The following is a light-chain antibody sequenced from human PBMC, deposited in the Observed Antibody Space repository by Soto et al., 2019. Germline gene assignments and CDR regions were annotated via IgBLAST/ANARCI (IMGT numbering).Light chain of an antibody. CDR1: QSVSSY. CDR3: QQRSNWPKLT. Sequence: EIVLTQSPATLSLCPGERATLSCRASQSVSSYLAWYQQKPGQAPRLLIYDASNRATGIPARFSGSGSGTDFTLTISSLEPEDFADYYCQQRSNWPKLTFGGGTKVEIK. J-gene: IGKJ4*01. V-gene: IGKV3-11*01. CDR2: DAS.